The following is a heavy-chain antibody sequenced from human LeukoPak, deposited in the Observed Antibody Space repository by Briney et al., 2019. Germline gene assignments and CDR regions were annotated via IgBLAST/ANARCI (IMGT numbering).Heavy chain of an antibody. CDR1: GGSLSNYY. Sequence: SETPSLTCTVSGGSLSNYYWSWIRQPPGKGLEWIGCIYYSGSTYNNPSLKSRVTISLDTSRNQFSLKLSSVTAADTAVYYCARGVVGAIVDYWGQGTLVTVSS. CDR3: ARGVVGAIVDY. J-gene: IGHJ4*02. D-gene: IGHD1-26*01. CDR2: IYYSGST. V-gene: IGHV4-59*01.